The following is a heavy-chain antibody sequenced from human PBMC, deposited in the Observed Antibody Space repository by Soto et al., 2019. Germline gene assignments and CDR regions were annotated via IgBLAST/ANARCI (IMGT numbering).Heavy chain of an antibody. CDR3: ARDTGDSSGFGAFDI. V-gene: IGHV4-59*01. D-gene: IGHD3-22*01. CDR2: IYYSGST. CDR1: GGSISSYY. J-gene: IGHJ3*02. Sequence: QVQLQESGPGLVKPSETLSLTCTVSGGSISSYYWSWIRQPPGKGLEWIGYIYYSGSTNYNPSLKIPVTIAVDTSKNQCALKLRSVIAADTAGYYCARDTGDSSGFGAFDIWGQGTMVTVSS.